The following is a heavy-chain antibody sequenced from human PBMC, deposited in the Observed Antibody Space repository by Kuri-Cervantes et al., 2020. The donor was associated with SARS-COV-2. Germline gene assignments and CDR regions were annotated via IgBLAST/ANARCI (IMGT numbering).Heavy chain of an antibody. CDR1: GFTFSSYA. J-gene: IGHJ5*02. CDR2: IGTAGDP. Sequence: LSLTCAASGFTFSSYAMSWVRQAPGKGLEWVSAIGTAGDPYYPGSVRGRFTISRDNSRNILYLEMNSLRAEDTAIYYCTKDVGPTFDWFDPWGQGNQV. V-gene: IGHV3-23*01. D-gene: IGHD1-26*01. CDR3: TKDVGPTFDWFDP.